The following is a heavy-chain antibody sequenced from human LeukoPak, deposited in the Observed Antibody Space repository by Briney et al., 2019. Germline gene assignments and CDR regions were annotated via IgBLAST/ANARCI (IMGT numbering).Heavy chain of an antibody. CDR2: INPNSGGT. V-gene: IGHV1-2*02. CDR3: ARGPPYYYYYYMDV. Sequence: ASVKVSCKASGYTFTSYYMHWVRQAPGQGLEWMGWINPNSGGTNYAQKFQGRVTMTRDASISTAYMELSRLRSDDTAVYYCARGPPYYYYYYMDVWGKGTTVTVSS. J-gene: IGHJ6*03. CDR1: GYTFTSYY.